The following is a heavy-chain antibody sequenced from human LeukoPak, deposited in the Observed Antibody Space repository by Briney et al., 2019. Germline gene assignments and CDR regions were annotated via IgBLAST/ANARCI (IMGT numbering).Heavy chain of an antibody. J-gene: IGHJ4*02. D-gene: IGHD2-15*01. V-gene: IGHV3-64D*09. Sequence: PGGSLRLSCSASRFTFSSYAMHWVGQAPGKGLEYVSAISSNGGSTYYADSVKGRFTISRDNSKNTLYLQMSSLRAEDTAVYYCEKERSVTDRAWCYWGQGTLVTVSS. CDR2: ISSNGGST. CDR3: EKERSVTDRAWCY. CDR1: RFTFSSYA.